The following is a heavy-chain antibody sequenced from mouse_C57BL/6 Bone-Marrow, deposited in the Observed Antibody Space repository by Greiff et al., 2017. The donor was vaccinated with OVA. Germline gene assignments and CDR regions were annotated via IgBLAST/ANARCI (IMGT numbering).Heavy chain of an antibody. CDR3: ARVEDYYGSSSGFAY. Sequence: EVQLQESGGGLVKPGGSLKLSCAASGFTFSDYGMHWVRQAPEKGLEWVAYISSGSGTIYYADTVQGRFTISRDHAKKTLFLQMTSRRSEDTAMYYCARVEDYYGSSSGFAYWGQGTLVTVSA. CDR2: ISSGSGTI. V-gene: IGHV5-17*01. J-gene: IGHJ3*01. D-gene: IGHD1-1*01. CDR1: GFTFSDYG.